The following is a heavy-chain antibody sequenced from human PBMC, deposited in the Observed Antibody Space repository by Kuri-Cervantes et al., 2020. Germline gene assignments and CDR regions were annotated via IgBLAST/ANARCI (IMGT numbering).Heavy chain of an antibody. CDR3: AKEGDYGDYVDY. J-gene: IGHJ4*02. D-gene: IGHD4-17*01. CDR1: GFTFSSYG. V-gene: IGHV3-33*06. CDR2: IWYDGSNK. Sequence: GGSLRLSCAASGFTFSSYGMHWVRQAPGKGLGWVAVIWYDGSNKYYADSVKGRFTISRDNSKNTLYLQMNSLRAEDTAVYYCAKEGDYGDYVDYWGQGTLVTVSS.